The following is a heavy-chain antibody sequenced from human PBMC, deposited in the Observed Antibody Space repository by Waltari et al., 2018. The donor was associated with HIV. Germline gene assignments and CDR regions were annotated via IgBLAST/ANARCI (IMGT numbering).Heavy chain of an antibody. Sequence: EVRLVQSGGGLVKPGESLTLSCTAYGFNYNLFSMTWVRLAPGXXPELGSSIRRGSSHSYYSDAVNGRCTVSRDNAKNSLLLQLNTLTAEDTALYYCVRDRTSLTTGYFESWGQGAPVTVSS. CDR2: IRRGSSHS. CDR3: VRDRTSLTTGYFES. J-gene: IGHJ4*02. CDR1: GFNYNLFS. D-gene: IGHD1-1*01. V-gene: IGHV3-21*02.